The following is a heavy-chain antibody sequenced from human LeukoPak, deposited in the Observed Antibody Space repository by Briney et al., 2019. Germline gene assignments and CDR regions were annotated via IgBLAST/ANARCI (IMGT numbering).Heavy chain of an antibody. Sequence: ASVRVSCKASGYTFTGYDIHWVAQAIGQGLEWMGWMNPSTGDTGYAQKFQGRVTMTRNTSVDTAFMELSGLGSEDTAVYYCTRGSLSGSSRDYWGQGTLVTVSS. CDR2: MNPSTGDT. CDR3: TRGSLSGSSRDY. V-gene: IGHV1-8*01. J-gene: IGHJ4*02. CDR1: GYTFTGYD. D-gene: IGHD1-26*01.